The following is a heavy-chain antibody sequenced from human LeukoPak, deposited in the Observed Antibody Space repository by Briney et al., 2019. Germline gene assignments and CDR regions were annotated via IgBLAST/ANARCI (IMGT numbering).Heavy chain of an antibody. CDR1: GGSISSYY. Sequence: SETLSLTCTVSGGSISSYYWSWIRQPPGKGLEWIGYIYYSGTTNYNPSLKSRVTISVDTSKNQFSLKLSSVTAADTAVYYCARGGEQQLGPRPYYFDYWGQRTLVIVSS. CDR2: IYYSGTT. D-gene: IGHD6-13*01. J-gene: IGHJ4*02. V-gene: IGHV4-59*01. CDR3: ARGGEQQLGPRPYYFDY.